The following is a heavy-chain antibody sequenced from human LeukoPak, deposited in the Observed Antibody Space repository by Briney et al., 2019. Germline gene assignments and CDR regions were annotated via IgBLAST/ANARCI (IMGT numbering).Heavy chain of an antibody. Sequence: SQTLSLTCTVSGGSISSGDYYWSWIRQPPGKGLEWIGYIYYSGSTYYNPSLKSRVTISVDTSKNQFSLKLSSVTAADTAVYYCARHAGSSGYDAVDYWGQGSLVTVSS. D-gene: IGHD5-12*01. J-gene: IGHJ4*02. V-gene: IGHV4-30-4*01. CDR3: ARHAGSSGYDAVDY. CDR1: GGSISSGDYY. CDR2: IYYSGST.